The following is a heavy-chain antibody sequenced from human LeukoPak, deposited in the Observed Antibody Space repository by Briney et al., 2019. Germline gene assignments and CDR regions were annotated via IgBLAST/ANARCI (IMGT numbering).Heavy chain of an antibody. CDR2: INPSAGST. Sequence: GASVKVSCKASGYTFTGYYMHWVRQAPGQGLEWMGIINPSAGSTTYAQKFQGRVTMTRDTSTSTVDMELSSLGSEDTAVYYCARDLTGDPHYYFYYGMDVWGQGTTVTVSS. D-gene: IGHD7-27*01. CDR3: ARDLTGDPHYYFYYGMDV. V-gene: IGHV1-46*01. CDR1: GYTFTGYY. J-gene: IGHJ6*02.